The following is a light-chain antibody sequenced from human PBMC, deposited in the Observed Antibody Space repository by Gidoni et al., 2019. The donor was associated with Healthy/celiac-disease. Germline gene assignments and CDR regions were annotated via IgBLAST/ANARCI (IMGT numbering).Light chain of an antibody. V-gene: IGKV1-33*01. Sequence: DIQMTHSPSSLSASVGDRVTITCQASQDISNYLNWYQQKPGKAPKLLIYDASNLETGVPSRFSGSGSGTDFTFTISRLQPEDIATYYCQQYDNLLTFXGXTKVEIK. CDR1: QDISNY. CDR2: DAS. J-gene: IGKJ4*01. CDR3: QQYDNLLT.